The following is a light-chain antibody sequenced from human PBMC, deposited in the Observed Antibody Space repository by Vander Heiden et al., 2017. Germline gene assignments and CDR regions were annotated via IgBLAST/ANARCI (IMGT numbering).Light chain of an antibody. CDR1: HDISNY. Sequence: DLQMTQPPSTLSASVGDRVTITCQASHDISNYLNWYQQKPGKAPKLLIYGASSLETGVPSRFSGSGSGADFTFTISSLQPEDIATYYCQQYDNLPITFGQGTRLEIK. CDR2: GAS. CDR3: QQYDNLPIT. V-gene: IGKV1-33*01. J-gene: IGKJ5*01.